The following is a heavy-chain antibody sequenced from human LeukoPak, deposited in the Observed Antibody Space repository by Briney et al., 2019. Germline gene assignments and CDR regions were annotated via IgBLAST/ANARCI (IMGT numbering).Heavy chain of an antibody. V-gene: IGHV3-33*08. CDR2: IWSDGNNR. CDR1: GFTFSSYE. CDR3: VRERGPFDGFDI. Sequence: GGSLRLSCAASGFTFSSYEMNWVRQAPGKGLEWVAVIWSDGNNRYYTDSVKGRFIFSRDNSKNTLSLQMNSLRAEDTAVYYCVRERGPFDGFDIWGQGTMVTVFS. J-gene: IGHJ3*02.